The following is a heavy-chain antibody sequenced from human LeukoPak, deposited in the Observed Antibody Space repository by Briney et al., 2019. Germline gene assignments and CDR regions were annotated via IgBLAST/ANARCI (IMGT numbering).Heavy chain of an antibody. V-gene: IGHV4-59*02. CDR2: IYYGGST. J-gene: IGHJ5*02. CDR1: GGSVSSYY. D-gene: IGHD2-15*01. CDR3: ARNRGSCSGGSCYGWFDP. Sequence: KPSETLSLTCTVSGGSVSSYYLSWIRQPPGKGLEWTGYIYYGGSTNYNPSFKSRVTISADTSKNQFSLKLTSVTTADTAVYYCARNRGSCSGGSCYGWFDPWGQGTLVLVSS.